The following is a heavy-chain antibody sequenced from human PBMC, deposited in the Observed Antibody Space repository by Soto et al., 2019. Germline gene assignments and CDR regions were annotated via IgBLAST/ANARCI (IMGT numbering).Heavy chain of an antibody. CDR2: IYYSGST. J-gene: IGHJ3*02. Sequence: SETLSLTCAVYGGSFSGYYWSWIRQPPGKGLEWIGYIYYSGSTNYNPSLKSRVTISVDTSKNQFSLKLSSVTAADTAVYYCARLAGTGAFDIWGQGTMVTVSS. CDR1: GGSFSGYY. V-gene: IGHV4-59*08. CDR3: ARLAGTGAFDI. D-gene: IGHD6-19*01.